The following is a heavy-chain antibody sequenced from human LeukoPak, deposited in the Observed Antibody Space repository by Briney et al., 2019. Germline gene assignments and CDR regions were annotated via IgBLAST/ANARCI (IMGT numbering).Heavy chain of an antibody. V-gene: IGHV3-7*01. CDR1: GFGFSNYW. J-gene: IGHJ4*02. Sequence: PGGSLRLSCAASGFGFSNYWMSWVRQAPGKGLEWVANMNEDGSEKNYVDSVKGRFTISRDNAQDSLYLQMNSLRAEDTAVYYCARDRGYSNFDYWGREPCSPSP. CDR2: MNEDGSEK. D-gene: IGHD4-11*01. CDR3: ARDRGYSNFDY.